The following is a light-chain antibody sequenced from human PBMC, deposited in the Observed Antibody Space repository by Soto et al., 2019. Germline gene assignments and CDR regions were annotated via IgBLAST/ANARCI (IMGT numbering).Light chain of an antibody. J-gene: IGKJ2*01. V-gene: IGKV3-15*01. CDR1: QSVSSN. CDR2: GAS. Sequence: EIVMMQSPATLSVSPGERATLSCRASQSVSSNLAWYQQKPGQAPRLLIYGASTRATGIPARFSGSGSGTEFTLTISSLQSEDFAVYYCQQYNNWPPANTFGQGTKLEIK. CDR3: QQYNNWPPANT.